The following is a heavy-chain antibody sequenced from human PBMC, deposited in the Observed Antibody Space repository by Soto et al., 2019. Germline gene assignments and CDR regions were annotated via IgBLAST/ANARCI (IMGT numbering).Heavy chain of an antibody. V-gene: IGHV4-38-2*02. CDR1: GYSISSGYY. D-gene: IGHD6-19*01. CDR3: ARDRGIAVAGPFDY. CDR2: IYHSGST. Sequence: PSETLSLTCAVSGYSISSGYYWGWIRQPPGKGLEWIGSIYHSGSTYYNPSLKSRVTISVDTSKNQFSLKLSSVTAADTAVYYCARDRGIAVAGPFDYWGQGTLVT. J-gene: IGHJ4*02.